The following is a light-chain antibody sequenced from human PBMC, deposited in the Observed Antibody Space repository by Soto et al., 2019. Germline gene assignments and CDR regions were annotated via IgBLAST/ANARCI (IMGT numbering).Light chain of an antibody. Sequence: TQSPGTLTLSPGESAALSCRASQTISNNYLVWYRQKPGKAPKLLIYDASSLESGVPSRFSGSGSGTDFTLTISSLQPEDFATYYCQQFNSYPITFGQGTRLEIK. CDR1: QTISNN. CDR2: DAS. J-gene: IGKJ5*01. V-gene: IGKV1-13*02. CDR3: QQFNSYPIT.